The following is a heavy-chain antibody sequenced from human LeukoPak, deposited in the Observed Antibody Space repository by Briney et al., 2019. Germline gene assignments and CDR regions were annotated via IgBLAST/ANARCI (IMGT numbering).Heavy chain of an antibody. CDR3: ARDSVPHYYGSGNLKLYYMDV. CDR2: IIPIFGTA. V-gene: IGHV1-69*05. Sequence: ASVKVSCKASGGTFISYAISWVRQAPGQGLEWMGGIIPIFGTANYAQKFQGRVTMTKDMSTGRVHMELSSLRSEDTAVYYCARDSVPHYYGSGNLKLYYMDVWGKGTTVTVSS. D-gene: IGHD3-10*01. J-gene: IGHJ6*03. CDR1: GGTFISYA.